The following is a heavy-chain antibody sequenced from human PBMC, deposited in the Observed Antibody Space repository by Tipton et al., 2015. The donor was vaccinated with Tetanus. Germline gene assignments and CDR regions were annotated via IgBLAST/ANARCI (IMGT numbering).Heavy chain of an antibody. CDR3: ARTGWLQQNKPAFDI. V-gene: IGHV4-34*10. CDR1: GGSFSGYY. J-gene: IGHJ3*02. D-gene: IGHD5-24*01. Sequence: GLVKPSETLSLTCAVYGGSFSGYYCSWIRQSPGRGLEWIGEIHPSGSTYYNPSFTSRITLSQDTSKNQFSLKLSSVTAADTAVYYCARTGWLQQNKPAFDIWGQGTVVTVSS. CDR2: IHPSGST.